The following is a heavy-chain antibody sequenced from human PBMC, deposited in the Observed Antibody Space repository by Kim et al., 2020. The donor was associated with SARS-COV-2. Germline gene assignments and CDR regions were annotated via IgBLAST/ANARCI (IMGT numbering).Heavy chain of an antibody. D-gene: IGHD3-16*01. CDR1: GFTFSNYA. J-gene: IGHJ3*02. CDR3: AKCHSNWGNDAFDI. Sequence: GGSLRLSCAASGFTFSNYAMSWVRQAPGKGLEWVSYIRGGGAVTHYAGSVKGRCTISRDNFKNILYLQLDSLRAEDTAVYYCAKCHSNWGNDAFDIRG. V-gene: IGHV3-23*01. CDR2: IRGGGAVT.